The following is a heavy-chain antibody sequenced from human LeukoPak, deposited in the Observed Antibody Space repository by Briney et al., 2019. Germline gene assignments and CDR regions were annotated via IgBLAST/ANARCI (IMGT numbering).Heavy chain of an antibody. D-gene: IGHD2-15*01. Sequence: APVKVSCKASGGTFSSYAISWVRQAPGQGLEWMGRIIPIFGTANYAQKFQGRVTITTDESTSTAYMELSSLRSEDTAVYYCARENTIYCSGGSCYSSSPADYWGQGTLVTVSS. CDR3: ARENTIYCSGGSCYSSSPADY. CDR1: GGTFSSYA. CDR2: IIPIFGTA. V-gene: IGHV1-69*05. J-gene: IGHJ4*02.